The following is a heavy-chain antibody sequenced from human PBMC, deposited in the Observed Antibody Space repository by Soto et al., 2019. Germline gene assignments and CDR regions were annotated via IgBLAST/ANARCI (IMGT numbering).Heavy chain of an antibody. V-gene: IGHV4-4*02. D-gene: IGHD6-13*01. CDR2: VYHSGST. CDR3: AVPGAGDFDY. CDR1: GASISTNNW. J-gene: IGHJ4*02. Sequence: QVQLQESGPGLVEPSGTLSLTCAVSGASISTNNWWSWVRQPPGKGQVWIGEVYHSGSTNCNRSLKSRVTISIDKSKNQFSLRLTSMTAAVTAVYYCAVPGAGDFDYWSQGTLVTVSS.